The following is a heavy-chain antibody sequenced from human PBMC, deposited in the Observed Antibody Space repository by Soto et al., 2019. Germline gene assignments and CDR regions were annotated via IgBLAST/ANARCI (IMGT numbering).Heavy chain of an antibody. CDR2: ISSSSSYI. J-gene: IGHJ3*02. CDR1: GFTFSSYS. D-gene: IGHD6-13*01. Sequence: GGSLRLSCAASGFTFSSYSMNWVRQAPGKGLEWVSSISSSSSYIYYADSVKGRFTISRDNAKNSLYLQMNSLRAEDTAVYYCAPRLHSSSWYNDAFDIWGQGTMVTVSS. V-gene: IGHV3-21*01. CDR3: APRLHSSSWYNDAFDI.